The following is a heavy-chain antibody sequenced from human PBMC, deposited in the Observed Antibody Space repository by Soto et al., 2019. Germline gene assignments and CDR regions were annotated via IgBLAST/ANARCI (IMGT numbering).Heavy chain of an antibody. CDR2: IYSGGST. CDR1: GFTVSSNY. CDR3: ASPVDTAMEPYYFDY. V-gene: IGHV3-53*04. D-gene: IGHD5-18*01. J-gene: IGHJ4*02. Sequence: HPGGSLRLSCAASGFTVSSNYMSWVRQAPGKGLEWVSVIYSGGSTYYADSVKGRFTISRHNSKNTLYLQMNSLRAEDTAVYYCASPVDTAMEPYYFDYWGQGTLVTVSS.